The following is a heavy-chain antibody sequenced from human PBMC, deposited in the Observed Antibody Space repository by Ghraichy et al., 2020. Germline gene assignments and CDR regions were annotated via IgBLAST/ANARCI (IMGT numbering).Heavy chain of an antibody. J-gene: IGHJ2*01. V-gene: IGHV4-39*01. D-gene: IGHD7-27*01. CDR3: VRSLGSSTSAWYCDL. CDR2: IYFVGTT. Sequence: SETLSLTCSVSGGSVNTFYYWGWLRQPPGKELEWIANIYFVGTTYYNPSLKSRVTISVDTSQNQFSLKLNSVTAADTAVYYCVRSLGSSTSAWYCDLWGRGTLVSVSS. CDR1: GGSVNTFYY.